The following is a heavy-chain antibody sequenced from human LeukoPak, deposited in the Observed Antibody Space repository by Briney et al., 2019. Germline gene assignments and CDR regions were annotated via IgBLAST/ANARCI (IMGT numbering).Heavy chain of an antibody. CDR3: ARVYSNRWGGDYSDF. D-gene: IGHD6-13*01. V-gene: IGHV3-72*01. J-gene: IGHJ4*02. CDR2: IRDKGKSYTT. CDR1: GFTFSDHY. Sequence: PGGSLRLSCAASGFTFSDHYMDWVRQVPGKGLEWVGRIRDKGKSYTTEYASSVKGRFTISRDDSKSSLYLQMDSLKTEDTAVYYCARVYSNRWGGDYSDFWGQGTLVTVSS.